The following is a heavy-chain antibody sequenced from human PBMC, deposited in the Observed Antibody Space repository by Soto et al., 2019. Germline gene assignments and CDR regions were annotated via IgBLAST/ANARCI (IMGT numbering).Heavy chain of an antibody. CDR3: ASMTYYYDSKPVS. V-gene: IGHV4-34*01. Sequence: SETLSLTCAVYGGSFSGYYWSWIRQPPGKGLEWIGEINHSGSTNYNPSLKSRVTISVDTSKNQFSLKLSSVTAADTAVYYCASMTYYYDSKPVSWGQGTLVT. D-gene: IGHD3-22*01. CDR1: GGSFSGYY. CDR2: INHSGST. J-gene: IGHJ4*02.